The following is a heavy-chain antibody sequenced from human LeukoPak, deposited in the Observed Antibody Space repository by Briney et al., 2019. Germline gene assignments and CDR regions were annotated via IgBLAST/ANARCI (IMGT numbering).Heavy chain of an antibody. CDR2: FDPENGET. J-gene: IGHJ4*02. CDR3: ATSYYDILTGYRPLAY. Sequence: ASVKISCKVSGYTLTELSMHWVRQAPGKGLEWMGGFDPENGETIYAQKFQGRVTMTEDTSTDTAYMELSSLRSEDTAVYYCATSYYDILTGYRPLAYWGQGTLVTVSS. V-gene: IGHV1-24*01. D-gene: IGHD3-9*01. CDR1: GYTLTELS.